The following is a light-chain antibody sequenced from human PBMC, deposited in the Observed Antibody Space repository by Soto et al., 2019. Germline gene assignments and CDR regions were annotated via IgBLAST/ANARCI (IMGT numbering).Light chain of an antibody. CDR2: IAS. CDR3: QHYNSYSEA. V-gene: IGKV1D-16*01. Sequence: DIQMTQSPSSVSASVGDRVTITCRASQDINSWLTWYQQKPGKAPKVLIYIASRLQSGVPSRFSGSGSGTDFTLTISSLQPDDFATYYCQHYNSYSEAFGQGTKVDIK. J-gene: IGKJ1*01. CDR1: QDINSW.